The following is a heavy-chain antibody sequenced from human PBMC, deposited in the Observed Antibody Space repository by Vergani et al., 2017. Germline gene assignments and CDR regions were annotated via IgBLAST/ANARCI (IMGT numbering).Heavy chain of an antibody. V-gene: IGHV3-21*01. CDR1: GFTFSSYS. Sequence: EVQLVESGGGLVKPGGSLRLSCAASGFTFSSYSMNWVRQAPGKGLEWVSSISSSSSYIYYADSVKGRFTISRDNAKNSLYLQMNSLRAEDTAVYYCARGPGLDPKYYYYYMDVWGKGTTVTVSS. D-gene: IGHD1-1*01. J-gene: IGHJ6*03. CDR2: ISSSSSYI. CDR3: ARGPGLDPKYYYYYMDV.